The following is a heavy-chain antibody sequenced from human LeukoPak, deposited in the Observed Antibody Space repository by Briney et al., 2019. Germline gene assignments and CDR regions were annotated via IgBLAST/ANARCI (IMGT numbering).Heavy chain of an antibody. V-gene: IGHV1-2*02. D-gene: IGHD3-22*01. Sequence: ASVKVSCKAPGYTFSDYYMHWVRQAPGQGLDWMGWINPHSGDTNYAQKFQGRVTMTRDTSISTAYMELSRLISDDTAVYYCARHISDHYDSSGYWLGYFDYWGQGTLVTVSS. CDR2: INPHSGDT. CDR1: GYTFSDYY. CDR3: ARHISDHYDSSGYWLGYFDY. J-gene: IGHJ4*02.